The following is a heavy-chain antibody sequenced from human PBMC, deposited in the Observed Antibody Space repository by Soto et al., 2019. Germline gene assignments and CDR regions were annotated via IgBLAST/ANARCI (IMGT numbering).Heavy chain of an antibody. CDR2: LIPSFGQA. CDR1: GGTFSNET. V-gene: IGHV1-69*13. CDR3: ARDFGFEYRRSSEITFYYYAIDV. D-gene: IGHD6-6*01. Sequence: GASVKVSCKTSGGTFSNETINWVRQAPGQGLEWVGGLIPSFGQATYAQKFQGRATITADEYTNTVHLELRSLRSDDTARYYCARDFGFEYRRSSEITFYYYAIDVWGQGTTVTVSS. J-gene: IGHJ6*02.